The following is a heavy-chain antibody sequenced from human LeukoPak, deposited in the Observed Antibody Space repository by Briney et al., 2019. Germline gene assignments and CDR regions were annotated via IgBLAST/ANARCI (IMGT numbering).Heavy chain of an antibody. V-gene: IGHV1-69*05. J-gene: IGHJ4*02. Sequence: GSSVKVSCKASGGTFSSYAISWVRQAPGQGLEWMGRIIPIFGTANYAQKFQGRVTITTDESTSTAYMELSSLRSEDTAVYYCASHDYGDYYFDYWGQGTLVTVSS. CDR1: GGTFSSYA. CDR2: IIPIFGTA. CDR3: ASHDYGDYYFDY. D-gene: IGHD4-17*01.